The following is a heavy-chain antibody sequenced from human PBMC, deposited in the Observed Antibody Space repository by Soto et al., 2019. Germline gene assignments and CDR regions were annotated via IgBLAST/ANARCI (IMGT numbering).Heavy chain of an antibody. D-gene: IGHD6-19*01. CDR1: GYSFTSYW. CDR3: ASFADSSGWYGVIDY. J-gene: IGHJ4*02. V-gene: IGHV5-10-1*01. CDR2: IDPSDSYT. Sequence: PGESLKISCKGSGYSFTSYWISWVRQMPGKGLEWMGRIDPSDSYTNYSPSFQGHVTISADKSISTAYLQWSSLKASDTAMYYCASFADSSGWYGVIDYWGQGTLVTVSS.